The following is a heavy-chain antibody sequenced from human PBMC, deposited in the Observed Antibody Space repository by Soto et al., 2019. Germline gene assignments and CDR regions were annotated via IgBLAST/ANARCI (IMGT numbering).Heavy chain of an antibody. V-gene: IGHV5-51*01. CDR2: MFPWTSDT. CDR3: ARHMSNFRYYYYAMDV. Sequence: PGESLKISCQGSGYTFNSFWIGWVRQMPGEGLEWMGLMFPWTSDTRYSPSFQGHVSISVDKSTSTAYLQWNTLKASDTAMYYCARHMSNFRYYYYAMDVWGQGTTVTVSS. D-gene: IGHD3-16*01. J-gene: IGHJ6*02. CDR1: GYTFNSFW.